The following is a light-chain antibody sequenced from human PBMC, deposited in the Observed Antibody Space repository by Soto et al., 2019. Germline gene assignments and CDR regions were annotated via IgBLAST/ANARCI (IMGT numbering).Light chain of an antibody. Sequence: DIQMTQSPSTMSASVGDRVTITCRASQGISDSLAWFQQKPGKVPKRLIYAASTLESGVPSRFNCIGSGTEFTLTLSTLQPDDFATYYGLHHNTYPLSSGGGTKVDIK. CDR2: AAS. V-gene: IGKV1-17*03. CDR1: QGISDS. J-gene: IGKJ4*01. CDR3: LHHNTYPLS.